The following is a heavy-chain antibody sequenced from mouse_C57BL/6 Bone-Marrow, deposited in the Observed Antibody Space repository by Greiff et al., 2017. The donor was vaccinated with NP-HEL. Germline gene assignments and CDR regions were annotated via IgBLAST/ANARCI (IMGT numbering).Heavy chain of an antibody. CDR1: GYTFTSYW. CDR2: IYPGSGST. V-gene: IGHV1-55*01. Sequence: QVHVKQSGAELVKPGASVKMSCKASGYTFTSYWITWVKQRPGQGLEWIGDIYPGSGSTNYNEKFKSKATLTVDTSSSTAYMQLSSLTSEDSAVYYCARWSGIAYWGQGTLVTVSA. J-gene: IGHJ3*01. CDR3: ARWSGIAY.